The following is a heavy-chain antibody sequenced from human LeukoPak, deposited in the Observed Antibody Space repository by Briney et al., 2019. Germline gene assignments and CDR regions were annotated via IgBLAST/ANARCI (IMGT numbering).Heavy chain of an antibody. Sequence: GGSLRLSCAASGFTFSSYSMNWVRQAPGKGLEWVSSISSSSSYIYYADSVKGRFTISRDNAKNSLYLQMNSLRAEDTAVYYCARDQEEWDPYGAFDIWGQGTMVTVSS. V-gene: IGHV3-21*01. J-gene: IGHJ3*02. CDR3: ARDQEEWDPYGAFDI. CDR2: ISSSSSYI. CDR1: GFTFSSYS. D-gene: IGHD1-26*01.